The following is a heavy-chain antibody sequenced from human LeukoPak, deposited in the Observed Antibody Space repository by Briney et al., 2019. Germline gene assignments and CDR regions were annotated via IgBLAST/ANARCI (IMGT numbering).Heavy chain of an antibody. V-gene: IGHV1-2*02. CDR2: MNPNSGGT. CDR1: GYTFTDYY. Sequence: ASVKVSCKASGYTFTDYYMHWMRQAPGQGPEWMGWMNPNSGGTNYAQKFRGRVTMTRDTSITTAYMELSSLRSDDTAVYYCARDESSKFDYWGQGTLVTVSS. CDR3: ARDESSKFDY. J-gene: IGHJ4*02. D-gene: IGHD1-26*01.